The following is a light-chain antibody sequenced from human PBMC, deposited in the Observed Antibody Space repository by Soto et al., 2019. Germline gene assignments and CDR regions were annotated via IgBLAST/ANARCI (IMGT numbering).Light chain of an antibody. J-gene: IGLJ1*01. CDR1: SSDVGGYNY. V-gene: IGLV2-14*01. CDR2: EVS. CDR3: SSYTSSSTLYV. Sequence: QSALTEPASVSGSPGQSITISCTGTSSDVGGYNYVSWYQQHPGKAPKLMIYEVSNRASGVSNRFSGSKSGNTASLTISGLXAEDEADYYCSSYTSSSTLYVFGTGTKVTVL.